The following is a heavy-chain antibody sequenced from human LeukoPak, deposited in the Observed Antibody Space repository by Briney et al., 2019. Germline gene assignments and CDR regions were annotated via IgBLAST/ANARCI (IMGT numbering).Heavy chain of an antibody. CDR1: GYSLTQLS. V-gene: IGHV1-24*01. Sequence: ASVKVSCKVSGYSLTQLSMHWVRQGIGRGLEWMGGFDSVDGETIYAQKFQGRVTMTENTSTDTAYMGLSSLRSDDTAVYYCAILLEDYAFSTGSAKDYWGQGTLVTVSS. D-gene: IGHD3-3*01. CDR2: FDSVDGET. CDR3: AILLEDYAFSTGSAKDY. J-gene: IGHJ4*02.